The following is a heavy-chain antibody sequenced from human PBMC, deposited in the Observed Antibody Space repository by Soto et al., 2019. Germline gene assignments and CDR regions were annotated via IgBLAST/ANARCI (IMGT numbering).Heavy chain of an antibody. CDR2: ISGSGGST. Sequence: EVQLLESGGGLVQPGGSLRLSCAASGFTFSSYAMSWVRQAPGKGLEWVSAISGSGGSTYYADSVKGRFTISIDTSKNTLYLQMNSLRAEDTVVYYCAIDRTVTTSSSYFDLWGRCTLVTVSS. D-gene: IGHD4-17*01. J-gene: IGHJ2*01. V-gene: IGHV3-23*01. CDR3: AIDRTVTTSSSYFDL. CDR1: GFTFSSYA.